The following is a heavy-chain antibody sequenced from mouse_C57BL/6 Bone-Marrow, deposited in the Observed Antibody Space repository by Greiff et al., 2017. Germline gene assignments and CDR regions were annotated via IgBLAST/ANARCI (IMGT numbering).Heavy chain of an antibody. CDR2: YPGSGNTY. CDR1: YTFTDYYM. D-gene: IGHD1-1*01. V-gene: IGHV1-83*01. J-gene: IGHJ2*01. Sequence: VQLQQSGPELVKPGASVKMSCKASGYTFTDYYMHWVKQKPGKGLEWIGEIYPGSGNTYYNEKFKGKATLTADTSSSTAYMQLSSLTSEDSAVYYCARDTTTVVANFDYWGQGTTLTVSS. CDR3: RDTTTVVANFDY.